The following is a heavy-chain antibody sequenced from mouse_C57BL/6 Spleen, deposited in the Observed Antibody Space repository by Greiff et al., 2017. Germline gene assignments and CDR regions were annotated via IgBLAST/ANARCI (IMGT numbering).Heavy chain of an antibody. Sequence: VQLQQPGAELVRPGSSVKLSCKASGYTFTSYWMDWVKQRPGQGLEWIGNIYPSDSETHYNQKFKDKATLTVDKSSSTAYMQLSSLTSEDSAVYYCAREGGTAQVYCDYWGQGTTLTVSS. CDR3: AREGGTAQVYCDY. J-gene: IGHJ2*01. D-gene: IGHD3-2*02. V-gene: IGHV1-61*01. CDR1: GYTFTSYW. CDR2: IYPSDSET.